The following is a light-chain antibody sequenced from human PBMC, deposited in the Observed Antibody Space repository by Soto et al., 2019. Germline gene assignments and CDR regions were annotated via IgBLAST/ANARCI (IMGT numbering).Light chain of an antibody. CDR3: QQLKRYPLT. CDR2: AGS. J-gene: IGKJ5*01. Sequence: IQLTQSPSSLSASVGDRVTISCRASQGISMYLAWYQQKPGKAPKLLIHAGSTLQSGVPSRFSGSGSGTYFTLTISSLQAEDVATYYCQQLKRYPLTFGQGTRLEMK. CDR1: QGISMY. V-gene: IGKV1-9*01.